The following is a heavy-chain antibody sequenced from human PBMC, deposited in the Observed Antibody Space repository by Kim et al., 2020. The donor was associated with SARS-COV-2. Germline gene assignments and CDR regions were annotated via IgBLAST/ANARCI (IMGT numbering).Heavy chain of an antibody. Sequence: GGSLRLSCAASGFTFSSYGMHWVRQAPGKGLEWVAVISYDGSNKYYADSVKGRFTISRDNSKNTLYLQMNSLRAEDTAVYYCAVIDTGDAFDIWGQGTMVTVSS. CDR1: GFTFSSYG. D-gene: IGHD2-8*02. CDR3: AVIDTGDAFDI. J-gene: IGHJ3*02. CDR2: ISYDGSNK. V-gene: IGHV3-30*03.